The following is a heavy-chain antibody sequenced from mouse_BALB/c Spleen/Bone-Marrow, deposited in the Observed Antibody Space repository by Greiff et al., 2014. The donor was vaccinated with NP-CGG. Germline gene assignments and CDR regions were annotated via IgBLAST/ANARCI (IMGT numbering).Heavy chain of an antibody. D-gene: IGHD2-10*02. V-gene: IGHV3-6*02. CDR1: GYSITSGYY. CDR3: ARAGYGNIYAMDY. CDR2: ISYDGSN. J-gene: IGHJ4*01. Sequence: EVQLQQSGPGLVKPSQSLSLTCSVTGYSITSGYYWNWIRQFPGNKLEWMGYISYDGSNNYNPSLKNRISITRDTSKDQSFLKLNSVTTEDTATYYCARAGYGNIYAMDYWGQGTSVTVSS.